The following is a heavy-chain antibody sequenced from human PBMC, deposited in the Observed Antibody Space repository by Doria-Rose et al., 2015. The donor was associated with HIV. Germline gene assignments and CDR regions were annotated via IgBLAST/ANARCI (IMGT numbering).Heavy chain of an antibody. CDR3: ARLGNYDSGSTFDY. Sequence: EVQLVQSRAEVKKPGESLKISCKASGYIFTNYWFGWVRQMPGKGLERMGIIYPGDSDTRYSPSFQGQVTFSADKSISTAYLQWSSLKASDTAMYYCARLGNYDSGSTFDYWGQGTLVTVSS. J-gene: IGHJ4*02. CDR2: IYPGDSDT. D-gene: IGHD3-10*01. CDR1: GYIFTNYW. V-gene: IGHV5-51*01.